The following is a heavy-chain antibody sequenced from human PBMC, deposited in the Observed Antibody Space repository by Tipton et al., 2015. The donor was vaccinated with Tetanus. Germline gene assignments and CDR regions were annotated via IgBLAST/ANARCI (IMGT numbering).Heavy chain of an antibody. Sequence: TLSLTCTVSGASFSSGDYYWSWIRKPPGKGLEWIGEINHSGSTTYSPSFKSRVTISVDTSRTQFSLKMESVTAADTAVYYCARLAWRPDRSMLTVPRYLDKWGQGTLVAVSS. D-gene: IGHD2-8*01. J-gene: IGHJ4*02. CDR3: ARLAWRPDRSMLTVPRYLDK. CDR1: GASFSSGDYY. V-gene: IGHV4-61*08. CDR2: INHSGST.